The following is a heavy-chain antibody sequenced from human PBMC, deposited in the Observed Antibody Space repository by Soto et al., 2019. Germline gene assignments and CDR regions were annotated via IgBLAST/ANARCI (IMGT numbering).Heavy chain of an antibody. CDR1: GYTFTSYG. J-gene: IGHJ3*02. Sequence: GASVKVSCKAPGYTFTSYGISWVRQAPGQGLEWMGWISAYNGNTNYAQKLQGRVTMTRDTSTSTVYMELSSLRSEDTAVYYCASLGRQDAFDIWGQGTMVTVSS. V-gene: IGHV1-18*04. CDR3: ASLGRQDAFDI. D-gene: IGHD3-10*01. CDR2: ISAYNGNT.